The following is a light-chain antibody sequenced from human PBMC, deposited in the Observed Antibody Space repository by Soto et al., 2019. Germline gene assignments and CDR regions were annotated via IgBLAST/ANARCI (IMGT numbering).Light chain of an antibody. CDR1: QSVSNSY. V-gene: IGKV3-20*01. Sequence: EIVLTQSPGTLSLSPGEEATLSCRASQSVSNSYLAWYQQKPGQAPRLLIYDAASRASGIPDRFSGSGSGTDFTLTIRRPEPEDFVVYYCQQYGSSPLTFGGGTKVEIK. J-gene: IGKJ4*01. CDR3: QQYGSSPLT. CDR2: DAA.